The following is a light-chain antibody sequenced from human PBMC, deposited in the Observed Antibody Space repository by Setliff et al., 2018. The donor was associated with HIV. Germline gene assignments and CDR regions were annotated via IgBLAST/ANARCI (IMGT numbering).Light chain of an antibody. CDR2: EVS. V-gene: IGLV2-23*02. CDR1: SSAVGNFNL. Sequence: QSALTQPASVSGSPGQSITISCTGTSSAVGNFNLVSWYQQLPGKAPKLMIFEVSKRPSGVSNRFSGSKSGNTASLTISGLQAEDEADYYCCSHAGSRTYVFGTGTKVTVL. CDR3: CSHAGSRTYV. J-gene: IGLJ1*01.